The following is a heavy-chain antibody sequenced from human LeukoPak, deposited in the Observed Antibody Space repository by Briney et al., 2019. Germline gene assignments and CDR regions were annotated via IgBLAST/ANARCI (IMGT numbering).Heavy chain of an antibody. CDR1: DYTFTRYG. D-gene: IGHD2-15*01. Sequence: ASVKVSCKASDYTFTRYGISWVRQAPGQGLEWMGGIIPIFGTANYAQKFQGRVTITADESTSTAYMELSSLRSEDTAVYYCARVIKKGGIVGGFDYWGQGTLVTVSS. CDR2: IIPIFGTA. V-gene: IGHV1-69*13. J-gene: IGHJ4*02. CDR3: ARVIKKGGIVGGFDY.